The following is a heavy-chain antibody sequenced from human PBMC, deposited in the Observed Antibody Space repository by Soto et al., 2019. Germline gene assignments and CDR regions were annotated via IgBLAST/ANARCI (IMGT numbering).Heavy chain of an antibody. D-gene: IGHD3-10*01. CDR2: IKQDRIEN. V-gene: IGHV3-7*01. CDR1: GFTLSNYW. CDR3: ARCCVLRGDIVNY. Sequence: GGSLGLACAVSGFTLSNYWMTWVRLAPRKGLEWVANIKQDRIENYYLDSVKGRFTISRDNAKNSLYLQMSSLSAEDTAVYYFARCCVLRGDIVNYWGQGTLVTVSA. J-gene: IGHJ4*02.